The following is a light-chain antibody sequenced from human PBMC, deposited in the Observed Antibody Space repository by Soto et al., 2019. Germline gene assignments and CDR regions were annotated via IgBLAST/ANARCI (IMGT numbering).Light chain of an antibody. Sequence: EIVLTHSPVTLSLSPGERATLSCRASASVNSAYLVWYQHRPAQAPRLLIYGAFSRATGVPDRFSGSGSGTEFTLTITRLEPAEFALYYCQQYGYSPWTFGLGTKVEIK. CDR3: QQYGYSPWT. V-gene: IGKV3-20*01. J-gene: IGKJ1*01. CDR1: ASVNSAY. CDR2: GAF.